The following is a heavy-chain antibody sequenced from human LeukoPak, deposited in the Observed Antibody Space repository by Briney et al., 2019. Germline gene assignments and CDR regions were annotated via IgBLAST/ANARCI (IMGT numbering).Heavy chain of an antibody. CDR1: GFTFSSYG. V-gene: IGHV3-30*02. CDR3: AKDSGFYCSSTSCSDPDY. D-gene: IGHD2-2*01. Sequence: GGSLRLSCAASGFTFSSYGMHWVRQAPGMGLEWVAFIRYDGSNKYYADSVKGRFTISRDNSKNTLYLQMNSLRAEDTAVYYCAKDSGFYCSSTSCSDPDYWGQGTLVTVSS. J-gene: IGHJ4*02. CDR2: IRYDGSNK.